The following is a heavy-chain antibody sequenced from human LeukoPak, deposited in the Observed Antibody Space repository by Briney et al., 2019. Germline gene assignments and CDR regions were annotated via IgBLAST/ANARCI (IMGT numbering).Heavy chain of an antibody. CDR1: GGSFSGYY. D-gene: IGHD5-18*01. J-gene: IGHJ4*02. Sequence: PSETLSLTCAVYGGSFSGYYWSWIRQPPGKGLEWIGEINHSGSTNYNPSLKSRVTISVDTSKNQFSLKLSSVTAADTAVYYCARARAGGDTAMAIDYWGQGTLVTVSS. CDR3: ARARAGGDTAMAIDY. CDR2: INHSGST. V-gene: IGHV4-34*01.